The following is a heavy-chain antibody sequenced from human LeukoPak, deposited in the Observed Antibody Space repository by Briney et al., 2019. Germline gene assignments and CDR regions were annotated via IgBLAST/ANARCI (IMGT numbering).Heavy chain of an antibody. Sequence: SEALSLTCAVYGGSFSGYYWSWIRQPPGKGLEWIGEINHSGSTNYNPSLKSRVTISVDTSKNQFSLKLSSVTAADTAVYYCARGRWFDPWGQGTLVTVSS. J-gene: IGHJ5*02. CDR2: INHSGST. V-gene: IGHV4-34*01. CDR3: ARGRWFDP. CDR1: GGSFSGYY.